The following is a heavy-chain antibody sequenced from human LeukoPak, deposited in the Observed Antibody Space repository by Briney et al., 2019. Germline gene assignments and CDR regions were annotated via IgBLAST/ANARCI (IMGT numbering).Heavy chain of an antibody. D-gene: IGHD1-26*01. CDR1: GFTFSSYA. J-gene: IGHJ4*02. Sequence: HPGGSLRLSCAASGFTFSSYAKSWVRQAPGKGLEWVSAISGSGGSTYYADSVKGRFTISRDNSKNTLCLQMNSLRAEDTAVYYCAKDVGATRFDYWGQGTLVTVSS. V-gene: IGHV3-23*01. CDR2: ISGSGGST. CDR3: AKDVGATRFDY.